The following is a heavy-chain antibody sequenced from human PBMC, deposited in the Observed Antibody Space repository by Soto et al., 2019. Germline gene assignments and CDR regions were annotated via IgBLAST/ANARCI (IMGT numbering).Heavy chain of an antibody. D-gene: IGHD5-18*01. J-gene: IGHJ6*02. CDR3: ARHLNRGYGPPDEYFGWGYYYGMDV. V-gene: IGHV4-39*01. Sequence: PSETLSLTCTVTGDSISSRSYYWGWIRQPPGKGLEWIGSIYYSGSTYNNPSLRSRVSMTIDTSKDQFSLKLSSVTAADTAVYYCARHLNRGYGPPDEYFGWGYYYGMDVWGQGTTVTVSS. CDR2: IYYSGST. CDR1: GDSISSRSYY.